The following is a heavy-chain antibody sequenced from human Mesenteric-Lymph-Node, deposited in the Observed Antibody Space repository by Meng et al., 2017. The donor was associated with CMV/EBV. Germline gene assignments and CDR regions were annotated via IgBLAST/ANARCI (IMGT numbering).Heavy chain of an antibody. V-gene: IGHV3-23*01. CDR2: IASGGST. Sequence: GESLKISCAASGFTFSNYGMSWVRQAPGKGLEWVSGIASGGSTYYADSVKRRFTISRDNSKNTLYLQMNSLRAEDTAVYYCAKDIRTISAFDIWGQGTMVTVSS. D-gene: IGHD1/OR15-1a*01. J-gene: IGHJ3*02. CDR1: GFTFSNYG. CDR3: AKDIRTISAFDI.